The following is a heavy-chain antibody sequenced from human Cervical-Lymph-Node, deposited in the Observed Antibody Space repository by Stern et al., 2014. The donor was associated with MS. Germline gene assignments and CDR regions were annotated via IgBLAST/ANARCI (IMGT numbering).Heavy chain of an antibody. J-gene: IGHJ4*02. CDR3: ASSLDADYIGYFDS. Sequence: VQLQQSGAEVKKPGESLRISCRISGDSFSTYAIAWVRQMPGKGLEWIGMFYPSDSDIRYSPSFQGQVSISADQSISTAYLQWISLKASDSAIYYCASSLDADYIGYFDSWGQGTLVTVSS. CDR2: FYPSDSDI. D-gene: IGHD4-11*01. V-gene: IGHV5-51*03. CDR1: GDSFSTYA.